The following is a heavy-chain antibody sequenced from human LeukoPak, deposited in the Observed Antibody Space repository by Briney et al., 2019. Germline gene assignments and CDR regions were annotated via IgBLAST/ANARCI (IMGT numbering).Heavy chain of an antibody. V-gene: IGHV4-59*08. J-gene: IGHJ4*02. CDR3: ARHPRHSNGRNFDY. Sequence: SETLSLTCTVSSGSISSYYWSWIRQPPGKGLEWIGYIYYTGSTNYNPSLKSRVTISVDTSKNQFSLNLSSVTAADTAVYYCARHPRHSNGRNFDYWGQGTLVTVSS. CDR1: SGSISSYY. CDR2: IYYTGST. D-gene: IGHD6-19*01.